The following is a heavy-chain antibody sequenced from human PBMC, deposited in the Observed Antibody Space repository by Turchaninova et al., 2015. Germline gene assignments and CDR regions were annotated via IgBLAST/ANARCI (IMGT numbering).Heavy chain of an antibody. V-gene: IGHV1-18*04. CDR3: ARFMSSSYGMDV. D-gene: IGHD3-16*02. CDR1: GYTFTDFV. CDR2: ISTYNGDT. Sequence: QVQLVQSGAEVKRRVASGQGSCEGSGYTFTDFVFNGVRLAPGQWPEWMGWISTYNGDTHTAQKFHGRVTMTRETSTATSYMELRSLTSDDTAVYYCARFMSSSYGMDVWGRGTTITVSS. J-gene: IGHJ6*02.